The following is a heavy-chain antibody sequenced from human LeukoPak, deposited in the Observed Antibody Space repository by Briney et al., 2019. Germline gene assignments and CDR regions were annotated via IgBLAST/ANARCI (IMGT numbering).Heavy chain of an antibody. CDR2: ISYDGSNK. CDR3: AREAVAGYFDY. J-gene: IGHJ4*02. V-gene: IGHV3-30*04. CDR1: GFTFSSYA. Sequence: SGGSLRLSCAASGFTFSSYAMHWVRQAPGKGLEWVAVISYDGSNKYYADSVKGRFTISRDNSKNTLYLQMNSLRAEDTAVYYCAREAVAGYFDYWGQGTLVTVSS. D-gene: IGHD6-19*01.